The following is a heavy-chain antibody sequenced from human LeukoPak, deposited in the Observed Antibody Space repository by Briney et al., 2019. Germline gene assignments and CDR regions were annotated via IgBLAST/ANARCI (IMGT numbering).Heavy chain of an antibody. J-gene: IGHJ6*02. Sequence: SETLSLTCAVYGGSFSGYYWSWIRQPPGKGLEWIGEINHSGSTNYNPSLKSRVTISVDTSKNQFSLKLSSVTAADTAVYYCASGSVWFRELHPREYYYYYGMDVWGQGTTVTVSS. CDR3: ASGSVWFRELHPREYYYYYGMDV. CDR1: GGSFSGYY. V-gene: IGHV4-34*01. CDR2: INHSGST. D-gene: IGHD3-10*01.